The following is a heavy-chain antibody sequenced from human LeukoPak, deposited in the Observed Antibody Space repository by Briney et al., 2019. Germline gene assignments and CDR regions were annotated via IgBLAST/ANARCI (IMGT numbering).Heavy chain of an antibody. Sequence: GGSLRLSCAASGFAFGSHWMHWVRQAPGKGLVWVARIESDASNTRYADSVKGRFTISRDNANKTLYLQMNCLRAEDTAVYYCTRDGSGSRIPFDYWGQGTLVTVSS. CDR1: GFAFGSHW. CDR3: TRDGSGSRIPFDY. CDR2: IESDASNT. V-gene: IGHV3-74*01. D-gene: IGHD1-26*01. J-gene: IGHJ4*02.